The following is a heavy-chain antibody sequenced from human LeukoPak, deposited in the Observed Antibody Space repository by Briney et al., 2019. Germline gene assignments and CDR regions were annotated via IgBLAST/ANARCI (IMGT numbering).Heavy chain of an antibody. CDR1: GYTFTNYA. CDR2: INTNTGNP. V-gene: IGHV7-4-1*02. CDR3: ARVGIPGYSYSYFDY. D-gene: IGHD5-18*01. Sequence: ASVKVSCKASGYTFTNYAMNWVRQAPGQGLEWMGWINTNTGNPTYARGFTGRFVFSLDTSANTAYLQISSLKAEDTAVYYCARVGIPGYSYSYFDYWGQGTLVTVSS. J-gene: IGHJ4*02.